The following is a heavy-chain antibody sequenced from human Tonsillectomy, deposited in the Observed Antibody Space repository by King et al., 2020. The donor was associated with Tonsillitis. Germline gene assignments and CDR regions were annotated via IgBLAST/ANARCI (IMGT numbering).Heavy chain of an antibody. D-gene: IGHD6-19*01. J-gene: IGHJ6*02. V-gene: IGHV1-46*01. Sequence: QLVQSGAEVKKPGASVMVSCKASGYTFTSYYMHWVRQAPGQGLEWMGIINPSGGSTSYAQKFQGRVTMTRDTSTSTVYMELSSLRSEDTAVYYCARALGGSGWYYYYYGMDVWGQGTTVTVSS. CDR3: ARALGGSGWYYYYYGMDV. CDR2: INPSGGST. CDR1: GYTFTSYY.